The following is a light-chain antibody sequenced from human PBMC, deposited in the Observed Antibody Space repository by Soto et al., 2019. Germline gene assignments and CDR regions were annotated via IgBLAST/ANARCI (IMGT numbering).Light chain of an antibody. CDR1: QSVSSNS. CDR2: GAS. Sequence: EIVLTQSPGTLSLSPGERATLSCRASQSVSSNSLAWYQQRPGQAPRLLISGASSRATGIPDRFSGSGSGTDFTLSISRLEPEDFAVYYCQQYGSLPRTFGQGTKVEVK. J-gene: IGKJ1*01. CDR3: QQYGSLPRT. V-gene: IGKV3-20*01.